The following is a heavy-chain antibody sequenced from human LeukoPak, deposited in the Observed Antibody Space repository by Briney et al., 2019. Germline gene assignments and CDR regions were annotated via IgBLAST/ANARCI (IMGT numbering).Heavy chain of an antibody. Sequence: GGSLRLSCAASGFTFDESAMHWVRQAPGKGLEWVSAISGSGGSTYYADSVKGRFTISRDNSKNTLYLQMNSLRAEDTAVYYCAREPLHYDILTGYYHDAFDIWGQGTMVTVSS. CDR1: GFTFDESA. CDR2: ISGSGGST. J-gene: IGHJ3*02. V-gene: IGHV3-23*01. D-gene: IGHD3-9*01. CDR3: AREPLHYDILTGYYHDAFDI.